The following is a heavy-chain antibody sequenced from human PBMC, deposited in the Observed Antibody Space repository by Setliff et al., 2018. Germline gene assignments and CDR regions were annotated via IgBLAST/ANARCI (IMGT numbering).Heavy chain of an antibody. V-gene: IGHV1-18*01. CDR3: ASGEGSWFDP. CDR2: IRAYNGNT. D-gene: IGHD2-15*01. CDR1: GYTFTCYG. Sequence: ASVKVSCKASGYTFTCYGISWVRQAPGQGLEWMGWIRAYNGNTNYAQKRQGIGTMTTDTSTSTAYMELRSLRSYDTAVYYCASGEGSWFDPWGKRTLVTVSS. J-gene: IGHJ5*02.